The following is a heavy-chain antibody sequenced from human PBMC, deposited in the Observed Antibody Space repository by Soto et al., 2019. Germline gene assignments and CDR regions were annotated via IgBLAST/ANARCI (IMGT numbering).Heavy chain of an antibody. CDR2: IYFSGST. V-gene: IGHV4-31*11. Sequence: QVQLQESGPGLVKPSQTMSLTCAVSGGSISNGGYYWAWIRQHPGKDLEWIGSIYFSGSTYYNPSRESRVNISVATPKNQFTLKLSSVTAADTAMYYCARDSHSQQANHRWGGGYVDVWGKGTTVTVSS. CDR1: GGSISNGGYY. J-gene: IGHJ6*03. CDR3: ARDSHSQQANHRWGGGYVDV. D-gene: IGHD3-16*01.